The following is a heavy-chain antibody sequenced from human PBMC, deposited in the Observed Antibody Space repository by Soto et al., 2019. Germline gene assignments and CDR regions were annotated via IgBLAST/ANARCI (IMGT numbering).Heavy chain of an antibody. CDR3: ARGYYNWNDGKPGTNWFDP. Sequence: QVQLVQSGAEVKKPGASVKVSCKASGYTFTGYYMHWVRQAPGQGLEWMGWINPNSGGTNYAQKFQGWVTMTRDTSISTAYMELSRLRSDDTAVYYCARGYYNWNDGKPGTNWFDPWGQGTLVTVSS. V-gene: IGHV1-2*04. D-gene: IGHD1-1*01. CDR1: GYTFTGYY. CDR2: INPNSGGT. J-gene: IGHJ5*02.